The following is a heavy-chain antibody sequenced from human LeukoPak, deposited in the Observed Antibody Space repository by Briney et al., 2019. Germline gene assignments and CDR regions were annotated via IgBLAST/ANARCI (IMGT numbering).Heavy chain of an antibody. J-gene: IGHJ4*02. D-gene: IGHD6-19*01. CDR2: ISHSSSNM. Sequence: PGGSLRLSCAASGFTFSSYGMNWVRQAPGKGLEWVSYISHSSSNMYYADSGKGRFTISRDNAKNSLYLQMNCLRAADTGVNFCAREHTPYGSGCTAAYWGQGTLVTDSP. CDR3: AREHTPYGSGCTAAY. V-gene: IGHV3-48*01. CDR1: GFTFSSYG.